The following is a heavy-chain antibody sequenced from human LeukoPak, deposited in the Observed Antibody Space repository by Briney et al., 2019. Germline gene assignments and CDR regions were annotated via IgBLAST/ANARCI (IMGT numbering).Heavy chain of an antibody. Sequence: GGSLRLSCAASGFTFSSYWMSWVRQAPGKGLEWVANIKQDGSEKYYVDSVKGRFTISRDNAKNSLYLQMNSLRAEDTAVYYCARGGDYGVFGYFDYWGQGTLVTVSS. D-gene: IGHD4-17*01. CDR1: GFTFSSYW. CDR3: ARGGDYGVFGYFDY. V-gene: IGHV3-7*01. J-gene: IGHJ4*02. CDR2: IKQDGSEK.